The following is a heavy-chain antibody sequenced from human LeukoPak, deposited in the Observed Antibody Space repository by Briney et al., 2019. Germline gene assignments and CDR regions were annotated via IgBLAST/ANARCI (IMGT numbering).Heavy chain of an antibody. CDR1: GGTFSSYA. D-gene: IGHD3-22*01. CDR2: IIPIFGTA. V-gene: IGHV1-69*05. Sequence: SVKVSCKASGGTFSSYAISWVRQAPGQGLEWMGGIIPIFGTANYAQKFQGRVTITTDESTSTAYMELSSLRSEDTAVYYWARGRFYYYDSSGYCDAFDIWGQGTMVTLSS. CDR3: ARGRFYYYDSSGYCDAFDI. J-gene: IGHJ3*02.